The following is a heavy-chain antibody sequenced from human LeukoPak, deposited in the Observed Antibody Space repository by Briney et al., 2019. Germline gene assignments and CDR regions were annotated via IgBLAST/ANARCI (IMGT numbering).Heavy chain of an antibody. CDR2: ISYDGSNK. CDR3: ARGVKNRSIQLFLSTKTYYFDY. CDR1: GFTFSSYA. V-gene: IGHV3-30*04. D-gene: IGHD5-18*01. Sequence: GGSLRLSCAASGFTFSSYAMHWVRQAPGKGLEWVAVISYDGSNKYYADSVKGRFTISRDNSKNTLYLQMNSLRAEDTAVYYCARGVKNRSIQLFLSTKTYYFDYWGQGTLVTVPS. J-gene: IGHJ4*02.